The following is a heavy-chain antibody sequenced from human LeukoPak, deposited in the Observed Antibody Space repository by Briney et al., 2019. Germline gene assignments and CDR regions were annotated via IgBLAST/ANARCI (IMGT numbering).Heavy chain of an antibody. Sequence: SVKVSCKASGGTFSSYAISWVRQAPGQGLEWMGGIIPIFGTANYAQKFQGRVTITADESTSTAYMELSSLRSEDTAVYYCARHHYYGSGSSRGYYYYGMDVWGQGTTVTVSS. CDR2: IIPIFGTA. CDR3: ARHHYYGSGSSRGYYYYGMDV. D-gene: IGHD3-10*01. J-gene: IGHJ6*02. V-gene: IGHV1-69*13. CDR1: GGTFSSYA.